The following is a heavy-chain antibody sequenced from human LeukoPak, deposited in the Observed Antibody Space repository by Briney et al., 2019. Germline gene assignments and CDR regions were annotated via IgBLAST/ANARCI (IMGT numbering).Heavy chain of an antibody. CDR3: AKGHSSGWYYFDY. CDR2: ISYHGSNK. J-gene: IGHJ4*02. CDR1: GFTFSSYG. Sequence: GGSLRVSCAASGFTFSSYGMHWVRQAPGKGLEWVAVISYHGSNKYYADSVKGRFTISRDNSKNTLYLQMNSLRAEDTAMYYCAKGHSSGWYYFDYWGQGTLVTVSS. V-gene: IGHV3-30*18. D-gene: IGHD6-19*01.